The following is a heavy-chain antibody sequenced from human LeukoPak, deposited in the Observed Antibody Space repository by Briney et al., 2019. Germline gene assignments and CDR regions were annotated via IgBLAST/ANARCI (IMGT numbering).Heavy chain of an antibody. Sequence: PGGSLRLSCAASGFTFSMSWVRQAPGKGLEWVANIKQDGSEKYYVDSVKGRCTISRDNAKKSVYLQMNSLRAEDTAVYYCARDASGYALYFDYCGQGTLVTVSA. CDR3: ARDASGYALYFDY. V-gene: IGHV3-7*01. CDR2: IKQDGSEK. D-gene: IGHD5-12*01. J-gene: IGHJ4*02. CDR1: GFTFS.